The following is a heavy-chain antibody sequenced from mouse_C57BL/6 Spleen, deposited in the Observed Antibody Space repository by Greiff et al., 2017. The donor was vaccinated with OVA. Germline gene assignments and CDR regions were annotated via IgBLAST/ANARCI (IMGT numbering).Heavy chain of an antibody. J-gene: IGHJ4*01. D-gene: IGHD4-1*01. CDR3: GTGTDYVMDY. CDR2: FNPNNGGT. CDR1: GYTFTAYN. Sequence: VLLQQSGPELVKPGASVKLSCKASGYTFTAYNMHWVKQSHGQSLEWIGYFNPNNGGTSYNQKFKGKATLTVNKSSSTAYMELRSLTSEDSAVYYAGTGTDYVMDYWGQGTSVTVSS. V-gene: IGHV1-22*01.